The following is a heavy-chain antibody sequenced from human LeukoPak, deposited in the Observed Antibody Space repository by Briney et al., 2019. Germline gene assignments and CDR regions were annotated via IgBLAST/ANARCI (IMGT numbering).Heavy chain of an antibody. CDR2: ISSSSSYI. D-gene: IGHD3-16*02. Sequence: NSGESLRLSCAASGFTFSSYSMNWVRQAPGKGLEWVSSISSSSSYIYYADSVKGRFTISRDNAKNSLYLQMNSLRAEDTAVYYCARRTVWGSYRGLGYYYYYMDVWGKGTTVTVSS. CDR3: ARRTVWGSYRGLGYYYYYMDV. V-gene: IGHV3-21*01. CDR1: GFTFSSYS. J-gene: IGHJ6*03.